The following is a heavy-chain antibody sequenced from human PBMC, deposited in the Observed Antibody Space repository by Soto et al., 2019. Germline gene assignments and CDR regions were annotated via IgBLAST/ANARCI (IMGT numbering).Heavy chain of an antibody. CDR3: AREGLYDSSGYYYEVMFD. CDR2: ISYDGSNK. D-gene: IGHD3-22*01. J-gene: IGHJ4*02. V-gene: IGHV3-30-3*01. Sequence: QVQLVESGGGVVQPGRSLRLSCAASGFTFSSYAMHWVRQAPGKGLEWVAVISYDGSNKYYADSVKGRFTISRDNSKNRLYLQMNSLRAEDTAVYYCAREGLYDSSGYYYEVMFDWGQGTLVTVSS. CDR1: GFTFSSYA.